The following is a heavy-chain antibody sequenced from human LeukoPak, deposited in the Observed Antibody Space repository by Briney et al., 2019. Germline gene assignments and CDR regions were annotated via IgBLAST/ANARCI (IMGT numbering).Heavy chain of an antibody. D-gene: IGHD2-21*01. J-gene: IGHJ4*02. V-gene: IGHV3-66*01. CDR1: GFTFSSYS. CDR3: ARDHVTPGLLFDY. CDR2: IYSGGST. Sequence: GGSLRLSCAASGFTFSSYSMNWVRQAPGKGLEWVSVIYSGGSTYYADSVKGRFTISRDNAKNSLYLQMNSLRAEDTAVYYCARDHVTPGLLFDYWGQGNLVTVSS.